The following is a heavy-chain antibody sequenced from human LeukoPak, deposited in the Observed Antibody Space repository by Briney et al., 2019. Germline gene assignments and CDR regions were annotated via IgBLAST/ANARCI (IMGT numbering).Heavy chain of an antibody. Sequence: PSETLSLTCAVYGGSFSGYYWSWLRQPPGKGLEWLGEINHSGSTNYNPSLKSRVTISVDTSKNQFSLKLSSVTAADTAVYYCARLFGGSSSWYVRKGFDYWGQGTLVTVSS. CDR3: ARLFGGSSSWYVRKGFDY. CDR2: INHSGST. J-gene: IGHJ4*02. D-gene: IGHD6-13*01. V-gene: IGHV4-34*01. CDR1: GGSFSGYY.